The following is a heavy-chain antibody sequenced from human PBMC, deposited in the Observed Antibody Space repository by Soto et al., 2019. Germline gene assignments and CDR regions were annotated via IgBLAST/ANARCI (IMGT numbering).Heavy chain of an antibody. CDR2: IYYSGST. CDR1: GGSISSYY. D-gene: IGHD4-17*01. Sequence: SETLSLTCTVSGGSISSYYWSWIRQPPGKGLEWIGYIYYSGSTNYNPSLKSRVTISVDTSKNQFSLKLSSVTAADTAVYYCASAYYGDYVIDYWGQGTLVTVSS. V-gene: IGHV4-59*12. CDR3: ASAYYGDYVIDY. J-gene: IGHJ4*02.